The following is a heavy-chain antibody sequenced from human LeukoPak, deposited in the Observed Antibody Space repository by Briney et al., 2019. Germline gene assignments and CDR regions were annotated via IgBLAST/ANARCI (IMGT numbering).Heavy chain of an antibody. J-gene: IGHJ5*02. CDR1: GYSFTSYW. Sequence: ESLKISCKGSGYSFTSYWIGWVRQMPGKGLEWMGIIYPGDSDTRYSPSFQGQVTISADKSISTAYLQWSSLKASDTAMYYCARLSYCSGGSCYEANWFDPWGQGTLVTVSS. CDR2: IYPGDSDT. D-gene: IGHD2-15*01. CDR3: ARLSYCSGGSCYEANWFDP. V-gene: IGHV5-51*01.